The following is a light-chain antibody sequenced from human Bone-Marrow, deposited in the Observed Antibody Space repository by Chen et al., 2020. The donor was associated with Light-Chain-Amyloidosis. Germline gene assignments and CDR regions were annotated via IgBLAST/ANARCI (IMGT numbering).Light chain of an antibody. J-gene: IGKJ1*01. V-gene: IGKV1-5*01. CDR3: QLYNTYSTT. CDR2: DAS. Sequence: LMTQSPSPLSAFVGDRVTITCRASPNVGRWVAWYQQKAGKAPEVLIYDASSLKSGVPSRFSGSGSGSEFTLTITSLQPDDYATYYCQLYNTYSTTFGQGTKVEI. CDR1: PNVGRW.